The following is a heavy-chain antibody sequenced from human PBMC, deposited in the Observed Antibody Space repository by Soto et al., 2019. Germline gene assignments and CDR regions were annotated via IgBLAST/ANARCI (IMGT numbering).Heavy chain of an antibody. CDR3: AKALGELSPESYDY. V-gene: IGHV3-30*18. J-gene: IGHJ4*02. D-gene: IGHD3-16*02. CDR1: GFTFSSYA. CDR2: ISYDESDK. Sequence: PGGSLKLSCAASGFTFSSYAMHWVRQAPGKGLEWVAVISYDESDKYYADSVKGRFTISRDNSKNTLNLQMNSMRADDTAVYYCAKALGELSPESYDYWGQGT.